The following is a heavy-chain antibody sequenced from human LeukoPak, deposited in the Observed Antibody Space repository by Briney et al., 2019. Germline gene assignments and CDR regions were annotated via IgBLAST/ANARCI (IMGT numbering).Heavy chain of an antibody. CDR1: EFTFNTFT. J-gene: IGHJ5*02. Sequence: GGSLRLSCAASEFTFNTFTMSWVRQAPGKGLEWVASISGNGENTYSADSVKGRFSISRDNSKDMLFLQMSSLRVDDTAIYFCAKSSGSSQKGFDPWGQGTLVTVSS. CDR3: AKSSGSSQKGFDP. D-gene: IGHD3-10*01. V-gene: IGHV3-23*01. CDR2: ISGNGENT.